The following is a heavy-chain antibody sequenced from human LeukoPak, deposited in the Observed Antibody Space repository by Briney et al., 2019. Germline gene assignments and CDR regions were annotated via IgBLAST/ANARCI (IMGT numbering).Heavy chain of an antibody. V-gene: IGHV3-23*01. CDR3: ARSQRFLEWLLSLGLDAFDI. CDR1: GFTFSSHS. Sequence: GGSLRLSCAASGFTFSSHSMSWVRQAPGKGLEWVSAISGSGGSTYYADSVKGRFTISRDNSKNTLYLQMNSLRAEDTAVYYCARSQRFLEWLLSLGLDAFDIWGQGTMVTVSS. CDR2: ISGSGGST. J-gene: IGHJ3*02. D-gene: IGHD3-3*01.